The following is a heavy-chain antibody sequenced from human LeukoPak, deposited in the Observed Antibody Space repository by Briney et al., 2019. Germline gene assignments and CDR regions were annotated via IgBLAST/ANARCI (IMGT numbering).Heavy chain of an antibody. D-gene: IGHD1-26*01. CDR2: INPSGGST. V-gene: IGHV1-46*01. CDR1: GGTFSSYA. J-gene: IGHJ4*02. Sequence: EASVKVSCKASGGTFSSYAISWVRQAPGQGLEWMGIINPSGGSTSYAQKFQGRVTMTRDMSTSTVYMELSSLRSEDTAVYYCARGSSIVGADDTKRSYFDYWGQGTLVTVSS. CDR3: ARGSSIVGADDTKRSYFDY.